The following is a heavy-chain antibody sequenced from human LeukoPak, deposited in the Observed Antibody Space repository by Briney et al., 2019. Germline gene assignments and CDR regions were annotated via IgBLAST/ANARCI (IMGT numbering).Heavy chain of an antibody. J-gene: IGHJ4*02. Sequence: GVSLRLSCAAYAFTFSRYAMSWVPRAPGKGLVWVTAISGGGENTRYADSVKGRFTITRDNSKDTLYLQMNSLRAEDTAVYYCAKDSYSGSGSYSYGSFDYWGQGTLVTVSS. CDR1: AFTFSRYA. V-gene: IGHV3-23*01. CDR2: ISGGGENT. D-gene: IGHD3-10*01. CDR3: AKDSYSGSGSYSYGSFDY.